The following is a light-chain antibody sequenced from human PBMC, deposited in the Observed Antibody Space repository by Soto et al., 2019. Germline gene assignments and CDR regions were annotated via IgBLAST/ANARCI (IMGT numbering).Light chain of an antibody. J-gene: IGKJ5*01. CDR3: QCYDNSPLLT. CDR2: GAS. Sequence: EIVMRQSPATLSVSPGQRATLSCRASQSFRTTVAWYHQRPGQAPRLLIFGASTRATGIPDRFSGSGSGTDFTLTISRLEPEDFAVYYCQCYDNSPLLTFGQGTRLEIK. CDR1: QSFRTT. V-gene: IGKV3D-15*02.